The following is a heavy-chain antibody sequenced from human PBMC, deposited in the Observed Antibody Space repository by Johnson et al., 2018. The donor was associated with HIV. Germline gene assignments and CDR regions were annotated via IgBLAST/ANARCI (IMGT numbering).Heavy chain of an antibody. CDR1: GFTFHDNG. J-gene: IGHJ3*02. V-gene: IGHV3-20*04. CDR3: ARYSSGWQGLDAFDI. Sequence: VQLVESGGGVVRPGESLRLSCAASGFTFHDNGMTWVRQAPGKGLEWVSGINWNGGSTAYGDSVKGRFTISRDNAKNSLYLQMNSLRAEDTAVYYCARYSSGWQGLDAFDIWGQGTMVTVSS. D-gene: IGHD6-19*01. CDR2: INWNGGST.